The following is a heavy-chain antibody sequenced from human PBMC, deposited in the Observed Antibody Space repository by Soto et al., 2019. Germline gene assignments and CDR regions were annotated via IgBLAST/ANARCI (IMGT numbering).Heavy chain of an antibody. Sequence: SETLSLTCAVSGDSISSPNWWSWYRQTPGKGLELIGEMFASGSSNYNPSLNGRVTISLDTSKNHFSLKLTSLTAADTAIYYCGIEGFDHRPDYWGQGIPVTVSS. CDR1: GDSISSPNW. CDR3: GIEGFDHRPDY. D-gene: IGHD3-9*01. J-gene: IGHJ4*02. CDR2: MFASGSS. V-gene: IGHV4-4*02.